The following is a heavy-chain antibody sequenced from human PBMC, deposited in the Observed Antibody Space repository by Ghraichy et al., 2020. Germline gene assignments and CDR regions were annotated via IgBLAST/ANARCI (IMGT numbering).Heavy chain of an antibody. CDR2: ISTSSSTI. D-gene: IGHD2-2*01. Sequence: GGSLRLSCAASGFTFSSYSMNWVRQAPGKGLEWISYISTSSSTIYYADSVKGRFTISRDNAKNSLYLQMNSLRDEDTAVYYCARDRRYCSSISCSSYHYYYGMDVWGQGTTVTVSS. CDR1: GFTFSSYS. J-gene: IGHJ6*02. V-gene: IGHV3-48*02. CDR3: ARDRRYCSSISCSSYHYYYGMDV.